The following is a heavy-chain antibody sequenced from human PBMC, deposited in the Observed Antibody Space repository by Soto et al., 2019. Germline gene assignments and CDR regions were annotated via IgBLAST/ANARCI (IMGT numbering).Heavy chain of an antibody. CDR3: AREEAGGYSYGRYYYYGMDV. J-gene: IGHJ6*02. Sequence: GGSLRLSCAASGFTFSSYWMSWVRQAPGKGLEWVANIKQDGSEKYYVDSVKGRFTISRDNAKNSLYLQMNSLRAEDTAVYYCAREEAGGYSYGRYYYYGMDVWGQGTTVTVSS. CDR1: GFTFSSYW. D-gene: IGHD5-18*01. CDR2: IKQDGSEK. V-gene: IGHV3-7*05.